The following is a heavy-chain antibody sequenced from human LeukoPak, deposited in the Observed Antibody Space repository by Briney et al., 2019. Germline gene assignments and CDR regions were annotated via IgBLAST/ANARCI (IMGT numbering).Heavy chain of an antibody. J-gene: IGHJ4*02. CDR1: GYVFSSHG. V-gene: IGHV3-23*01. CDR2: INGAGDNT. D-gene: IGHD3-3*01. CDR3: TKVSVCFGCYFDY. Sequence: PGGSLRLSCGASGYVFSSHGLTWVRQAPGKGLEWVANINGAGDNTVYAETVKGRFTISGDNSKNMVYLEMNTLRAEDTATYFCTKVSVCFGCYFDYWGQGALVTVSS.